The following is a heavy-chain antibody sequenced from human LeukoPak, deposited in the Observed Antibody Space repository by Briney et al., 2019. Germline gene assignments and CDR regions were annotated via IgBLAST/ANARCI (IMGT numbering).Heavy chain of an antibody. CDR1: GFTFSSYA. CDR2: ISYDRSNK. Sequence: QPGRSLRLSCAASGFTFSSYAMHWVRQAPGKGLEWVAVISYDRSNKYYADSVKGRFTISRDNSKNTLYLQMNSLRAEDTAVYYCARDPAGIAVAGGQLSRWGQGTLVTVSS. J-gene: IGHJ4*02. CDR3: ARDPAGIAVAGGQLSR. D-gene: IGHD6-19*01. V-gene: IGHV3-30*04.